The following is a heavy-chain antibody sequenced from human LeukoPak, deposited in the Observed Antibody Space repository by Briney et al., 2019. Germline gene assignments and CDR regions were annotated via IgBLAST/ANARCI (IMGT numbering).Heavy chain of an antibody. J-gene: IGHJ4*02. D-gene: IGHD6-13*01. V-gene: IGHV1-18*01. CDR2: ISAYNGNT. CDR3: ARDIRIAAAGHAPGY. Sequence: ASVKVSCKASGYTFTSYGISWVRQAPGQGLEWMGWISAYNGNTNYAQKLQGRVTMTTDTSTSTAYMELSSLRSEDTAVYYCARDIRIAAAGHAPGYWGQGTLVTVSS. CDR1: GYTFTSYG.